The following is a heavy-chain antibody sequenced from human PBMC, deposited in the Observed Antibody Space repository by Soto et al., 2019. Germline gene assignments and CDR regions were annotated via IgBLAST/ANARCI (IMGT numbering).Heavy chain of an antibody. Sequence: TSETLSLTCAVYGGSLSGYYWSWIRQPPGKGLEWIGEINHRGRTNYNPSLKSRVTMSVDTSKNQFSLKLSSVTAADTGVYYCARGGRVVGATPLLDYWGQGALVTVSS. CDR3: ARGGRVVGATPLLDY. CDR1: GGSLSGYY. V-gene: IGHV4-34*01. D-gene: IGHD1-26*01. J-gene: IGHJ4*02. CDR2: INHRGRT.